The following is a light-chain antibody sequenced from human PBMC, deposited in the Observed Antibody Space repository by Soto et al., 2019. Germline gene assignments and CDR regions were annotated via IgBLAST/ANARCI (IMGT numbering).Light chain of an antibody. Sequence: EIVLTQSPATLSLSPGERATLSCRASQSVSSYLAWYQQKPVQAPMLLIYDASNRATGIRARFSGGGSGSDFTITISSLEPEDFAVYYCQQPSNWPRGTLGQETKVEIK. CDR2: DAS. CDR1: QSVSSY. CDR3: QQPSNWPRGT. J-gene: IGKJ1*01. V-gene: IGKV3-11*01.